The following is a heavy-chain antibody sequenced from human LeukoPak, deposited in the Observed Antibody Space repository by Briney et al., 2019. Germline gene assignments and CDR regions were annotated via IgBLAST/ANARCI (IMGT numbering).Heavy chain of an antibody. CDR2: INHSGST. CDR1: GVSFSGYY. Sequence: SETLSLTCAVYGVSFSGYYWSWIRQPPGKGLEWIGEINHSGSTNYNPSLKSRVTISVDTSKNQFSLKLSSVTAADTAVYYCARHRYSSSWYVRDLRGYYFDYWGQGTLVTVSS. J-gene: IGHJ4*02. V-gene: IGHV4-34*01. CDR3: ARHRYSSSWYVRDLRGYYFDY. D-gene: IGHD6-13*01.